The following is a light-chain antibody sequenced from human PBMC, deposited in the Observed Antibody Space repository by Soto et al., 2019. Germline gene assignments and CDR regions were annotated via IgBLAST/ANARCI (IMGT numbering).Light chain of an antibody. Sequence: DIQMTQSPSTLSASVGDRVTITCRASQSISSWLAWYQQKPGKAPKLMIYKASSLESGVPSRVSGSGSGTEFTLTICSLQPDDFATYYCQQYNSYSVTFGQGTKVEIK. V-gene: IGKV1-5*03. CDR1: QSISSW. J-gene: IGKJ1*01. CDR3: QQYNSYSVT. CDR2: KAS.